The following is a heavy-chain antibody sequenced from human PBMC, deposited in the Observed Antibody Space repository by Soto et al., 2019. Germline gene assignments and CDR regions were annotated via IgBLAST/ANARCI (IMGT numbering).Heavy chain of an antibody. Sequence: QVQLQESGPGLVKPSGTLSLTCAVSAGSISSSNWWGWVRQPRGKGLGRIGEIYHSGSTNYNPSLKSRVTISVDKSKTQFSLKLSCVTAADTAVYYCAGDQDYYDSSGYYSGLDWGQGTLVTVSS. CDR3: AGDQDYYDSSGYYSGLD. J-gene: IGHJ4*02. D-gene: IGHD3-22*01. CDR2: IYHSGST. CDR1: AGSISSSNW. V-gene: IGHV4-4*02.